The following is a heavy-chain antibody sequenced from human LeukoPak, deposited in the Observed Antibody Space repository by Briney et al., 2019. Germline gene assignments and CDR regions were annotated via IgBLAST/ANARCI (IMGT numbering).Heavy chain of an antibody. V-gene: IGHV3-9*01. J-gene: IGHJ4*02. CDR1: GCTFDDYA. D-gene: IGHD7-27*01. CDR2: ISWNSGRI. CDR3: AKDGGLWVSAHWGDS. Sequence: PGGSLRLSWAGSGCTFDDYAMHWVRQAPGKGLEWVSGISWNSGRIGYADSVKGRFTVSRDNSKNTLFLQMNSLRAEDTAVYYCAKDGGLWVSAHWGDSWGRGTLVTVSS.